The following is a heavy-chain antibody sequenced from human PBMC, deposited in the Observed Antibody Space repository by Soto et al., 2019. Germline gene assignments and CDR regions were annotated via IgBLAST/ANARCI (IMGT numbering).Heavy chain of an antibody. CDR3: ARQPQWREGGGMDV. V-gene: IGHV4-39*01. J-gene: IGHJ6*02. Sequence: QLQLQESGPGLVKPSETLSLTCTVSGGSISSTSDYWGWIRQPPGNGLEWIGNIYYSGTTYHSPSLKSRVTIFIDTSKNQFSLKLSSVTAADTAVYYCARQPQWREGGGMDVWGQGTTVTVSS. CDR2: IYYSGTT. CDR1: GGSISSTSDY. D-gene: IGHD6-19*01.